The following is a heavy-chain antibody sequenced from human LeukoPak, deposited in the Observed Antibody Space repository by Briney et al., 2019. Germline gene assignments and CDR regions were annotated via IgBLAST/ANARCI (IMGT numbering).Heavy chain of an antibody. CDR3: ARGSLYYYGSGSTTS. Sequence: GGSLRLSCAASGFTFSSYSMNWVRQAPGKGLEWVSSISSSSSYIYYADSVKGRFTISRDNAKNSLYLQMNSLRAEDTAAYYCARGSLYYYGSGSTTSWGQGTLVTVSS. CDR1: GFTFSSYS. V-gene: IGHV3-21*01. D-gene: IGHD3-10*01. CDR2: ISSSSSYI. J-gene: IGHJ4*02.